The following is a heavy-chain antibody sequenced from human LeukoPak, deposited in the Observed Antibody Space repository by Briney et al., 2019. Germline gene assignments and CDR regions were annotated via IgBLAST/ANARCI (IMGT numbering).Heavy chain of an antibody. D-gene: IGHD3-3*01. V-gene: IGHV4-59*12. J-gene: IGHJ5*02. Sequence: SETLSLTCTVSGGSISSYYWSWIRQPPGKGLEWIGYIYYSGSTNYNPSLKSRVTISVDTSKNQFSLKLSSVTAADTAVYYCAGRRTTIFGEVIRSRRHYFDPWGQGPLVTVSS. CDR2: IYYSGST. CDR1: GGSISSYY. CDR3: AGRRTTIFGEVIRSRRHYFDP.